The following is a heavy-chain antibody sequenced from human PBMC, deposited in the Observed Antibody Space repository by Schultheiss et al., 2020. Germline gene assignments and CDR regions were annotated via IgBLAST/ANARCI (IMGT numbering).Heavy chain of an antibody. CDR2: IYTSGST. V-gene: IGHV4-59*10. D-gene: IGHD4-23*01. CDR3: ARYYGGNSGYLDY. Sequence: SETLSLTCAVYGGSFSGYYWSWIRQPAGKGLEWIGRIYTSGSTNYNPSLKSRVTISVDTSKNQFSLQLNSVTPEDTAVYYCARYYGGNSGYLDYWGQGTQVTVSS. CDR1: GGSFSGYY. J-gene: IGHJ4*02.